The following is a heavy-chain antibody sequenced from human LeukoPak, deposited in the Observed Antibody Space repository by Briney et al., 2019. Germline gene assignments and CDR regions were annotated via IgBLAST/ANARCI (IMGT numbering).Heavy chain of an antibody. V-gene: IGHV1-69*05. J-gene: IGHJ4*02. CDR1: GGTFSSYA. CDR2: IIPIFGTA. D-gene: IGHD3-22*01. Sequence: SVKVSCKASGGTFSSYAISWVGQAPGQRLEWMGRIIPIFGTANYAQKFQGRVTITTDESTSTAYMELSSLRSEDTAVYYCARDYYDSSGYYGYWGQGTLVTVSS. CDR3: ARDYYDSSGYYGY.